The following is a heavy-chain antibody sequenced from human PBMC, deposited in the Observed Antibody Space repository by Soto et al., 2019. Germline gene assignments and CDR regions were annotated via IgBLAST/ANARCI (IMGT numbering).Heavy chain of an antibody. CDR2: IKPDGSER. V-gene: IGHV3-7*04. Sequence: EVQLVESGGGLVQPGGSLRLSCAASGFTFGTYWMTWVRQAPGKGLECVGNIKPDGSERYYVDSVKGRFTISRDKAKHSLYLHMNSLRAEDTAVYYCATDRNWEQYWGQGTLVTVSS. CDR3: ATDRNWEQY. J-gene: IGHJ4*02. CDR1: GFTFGTYW. D-gene: IGHD7-27*01.